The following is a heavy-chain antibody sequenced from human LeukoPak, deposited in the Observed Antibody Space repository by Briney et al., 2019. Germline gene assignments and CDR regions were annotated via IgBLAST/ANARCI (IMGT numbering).Heavy chain of an antibody. CDR2: IKKRSDGGTT. CDR3: TTFADFWSGYSFDY. V-gene: IGHV3-15*01. D-gene: IGHD3-3*01. Sequence: GESLRASCAVSGFTVIDSWMSWVRQAQGKGLEWLGRIKKRSDGGTTDYAAPVKGRFTISTDDSKNTLYLQMNSLKTEDTAIYYCTTFADFWSGYSFDYWGQGTLVTVSS. CDR1: GFTVIDSW. J-gene: IGHJ4*02.